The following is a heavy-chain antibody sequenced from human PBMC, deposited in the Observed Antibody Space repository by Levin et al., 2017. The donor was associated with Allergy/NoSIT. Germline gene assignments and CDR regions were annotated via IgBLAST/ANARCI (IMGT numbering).Heavy chain of an antibody. CDR3: TRHLGIRGQRPGGH. D-gene: IGHD6-13*01. J-gene: IGHJ4*02. Sequence: HGESLKISCKASGYTFRDFWIGWVRQMPGKGLEWMGIVYPGTSGTKYSPSFQGQVTISADKSIDTAYLEWRSLKASDTATYYCTRHLGIRGQRPGGHWGQGTRVTVSS. CDR1: GYTFRDFW. CDR2: VYPGTSGT. V-gene: IGHV5-51*01.